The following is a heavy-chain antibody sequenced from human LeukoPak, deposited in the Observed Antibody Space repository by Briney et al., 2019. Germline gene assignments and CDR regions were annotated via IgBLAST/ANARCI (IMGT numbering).Heavy chain of an antibody. CDR3: ARGPRTGFFRNIVVVPAAIPDC. CDR1: GYTFTSYG. Sequence: ASVKVSCKASGYTFTSYGISWVRQAPGQGLEWMGWISAYNGNTNYAQKLQGRVTMTTDTSTSTAYMELRSLRSDDTAVYYCARGPRTGFFRNIVVVPAAIPDCWGQGTLVTVSS. D-gene: IGHD2-2*02. CDR2: ISAYNGNT. J-gene: IGHJ4*02. V-gene: IGHV1-18*01.